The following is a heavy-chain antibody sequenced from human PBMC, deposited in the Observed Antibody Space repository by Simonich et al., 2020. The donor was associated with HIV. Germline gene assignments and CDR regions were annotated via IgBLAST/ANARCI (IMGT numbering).Heavy chain of an antibody. Sequence: QVQLVESGGGVVQPGRSPRLSCAASGFTFSSYAMHWVRQAPGKGLEWVAVISYDGSNKYYADSEKGRITISRDNSKNTLYLQMNSLRAEDTAVYYCASGGSISSVWEDDYWGQGTLVTVSS. CDR3: ASGGSISSVWEDDY. V-gene: IGHV3-30*07. D-gene: IGHD1-26*01. J-gene: IGHJ4*02. CDR1: GFTFSSYA. CDR2: ISYDGSNK.